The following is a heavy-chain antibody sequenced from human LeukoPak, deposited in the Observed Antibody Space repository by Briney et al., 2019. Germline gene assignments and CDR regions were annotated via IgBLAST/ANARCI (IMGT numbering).Heavy chain of an antibody. CDR1: GFTFSSYS. CDR2: ISTSSSYI. V-gene: IGHV3-21*01. CDR3: ARNSGTSMEFAY. Sequence: PGGSLRLSCAASGFTFSSYSMTWVRQAPGKGLEWVSSISTSSSYIYYADSVKGRFTISRDNAKNSLYLQMNSLRAEDTAVYYCARNSGTSMEFAYWGQGTLVTVSS. D-gene: IGHD1-7*01. J-gene: IGHJ4*02.